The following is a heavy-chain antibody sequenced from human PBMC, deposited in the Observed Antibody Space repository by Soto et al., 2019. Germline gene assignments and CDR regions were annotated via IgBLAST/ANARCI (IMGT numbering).Heavy chain of an antibody. CDR2: LNRTGGST. CDR3: ARASPGWAFDL. V-gene: IGHV1-46*03. CDR1: GYTFTRYY. D-gene: IGHD6-19*01. Sequence: QVQLVQSGAEVKKPGASVKVSCKASGYTFTRYYMHWVRQAPGQGLEWMGILNRTGGSTTYAQKFQRRATMTSVTSTSTVYMELTSLRSEDAAVYYCARASPGWAFDLWGRGTLVTVSS. J-gene: IGHJ2*01.